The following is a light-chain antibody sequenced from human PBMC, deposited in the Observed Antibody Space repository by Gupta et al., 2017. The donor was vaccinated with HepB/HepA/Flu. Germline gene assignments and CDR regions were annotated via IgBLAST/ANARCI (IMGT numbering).Light chain of an antibody. J-gene: IGKJ4*01. CDR1: QSITSTY. V-gene: IGKV3-20*01. CDR2: GAS. Sequence: EVVLTQSPGTLSLSPGERATLSCRASQSITSTYVAWFQQKPGQAPRLVIYGASNRAAGIPDRFSGSGSGTECTLTISRVESEDFAVYFCQQSGTSPPITVGGGTRVDIK. CDR3: QQSGTSPPIT.